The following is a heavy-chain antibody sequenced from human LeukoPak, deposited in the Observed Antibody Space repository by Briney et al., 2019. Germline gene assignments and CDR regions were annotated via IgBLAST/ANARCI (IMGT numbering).Heavy chain of an antibody. J-gene: IGHJ4*02. V-gene: IGHV3-11*04. CDR2: ISSSGSTI. CDR3: ARETIAVAGTRLGGSFDY. D-gene: IGHD6-19*01. Sequence: PGGSLRLSCAASGFTFSDYYMSWIRQAPGKGLEWVSYISSSGSTIYYADSVKGRFTISRDNAKNSLYLQMNSLRAEDTAVYYCARETIAVAGTRLGGSFDYWGQGTLVTVSS. CDR1: GFTFSDYY.